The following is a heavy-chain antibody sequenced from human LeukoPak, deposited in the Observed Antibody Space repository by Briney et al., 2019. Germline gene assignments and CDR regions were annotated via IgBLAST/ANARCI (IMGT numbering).Heavy chain of an antibody. Sequence: GGSLRLSCAASGFTFSSYAMSWVRQAPGKGLEWDSAISGSGGSTYYADSVKGRFTISRDNSKNTLYLQMNSLRAEDTAVYYCAKDWGSSILTNNWFDPWGQGTLVTVSS. J-gene: IGHJ5*02. CDR3: AKDWGSSILTNNWFDP. V-gene: IGHV3-23*01. D-gene: IGHD3-16*01. CDR2: ISGSGGST. CDR1: GFTFSSYA.